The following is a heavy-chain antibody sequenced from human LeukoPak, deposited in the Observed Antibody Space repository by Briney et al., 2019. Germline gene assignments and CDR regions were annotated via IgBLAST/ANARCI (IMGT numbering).Heavy chain of an antibody. V-gene: IGHV3-21*01. J-gene: IGHJ4*02. D-gene: IGHD3-9*01. Sequence: PGGSLRLSCAASGFTFSSYSMNWVRQAPGKGLEWVSSISSSSSYIYYADSVKGRFTIFRDNAKNSLYLQMNSLRAEDTAVYYCARSGRYYDILTGYYAYWGQGTLVTVSS. CDR2: ISSSSSYI. CDR1: GFTFSSYS. CDR3: ARSGRYYDILTGYYAY.